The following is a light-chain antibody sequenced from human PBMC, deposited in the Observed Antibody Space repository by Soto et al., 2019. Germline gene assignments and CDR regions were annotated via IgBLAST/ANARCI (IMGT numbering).Light chain of an antibody. V-gene: IGLV2-14*01. J-gene: IGLJ3*02. CDR3: SSDTSSSTLNGV. CDR2: EVS. Sequence: QSALTQPASVSGSPGQSITISCTGTSSDVGGYNYVSWYQQHPGKAPKLMIYEVSNRPSGVSNRFSGSKSGNTAYLTISGLPAEDEADYYCSSDTSSSTLNGVFGGGTKLTVL. CDR1: SSDVGGYNY.